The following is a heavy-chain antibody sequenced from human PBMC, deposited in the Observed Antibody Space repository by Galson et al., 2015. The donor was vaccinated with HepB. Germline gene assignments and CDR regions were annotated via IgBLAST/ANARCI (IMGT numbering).Heavy chain of an antibody. CDR1: GFMFSGSA. Sequence: SLRLSCAASGFMFSGSAIHWVRQASGKGLEWVGRIRRERNSHATSYGQAVQGRFTTSGEDSEKTAYLQMNSLKTDDTAVYYFTRRSLGMSTVWLDLWGQGTLVTVSS. CDR2: IRRERNSHAT. CDR3: TRRSLGMSTVWLDL. J-gene: IGHJ5*02. D-gene: IGHD1-1*01. V-gene: IGHV3-73*01.